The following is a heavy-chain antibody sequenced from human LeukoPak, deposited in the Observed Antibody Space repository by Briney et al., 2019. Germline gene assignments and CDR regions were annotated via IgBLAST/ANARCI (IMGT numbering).Heavy chain of an antibody. CDR1: GFTFSDYY. J-gene: IGHJ4*02. CDR3: ARDMRLSSGWYGYFDY. V-gene: IGHV3-11*01. Sequence: GGSLRLSCAASGFTFSDYYMSWIRQAPGKGLEWVSYISSSGSTIYYADSVKGRFTISRDNAKNSLYLQMNSLRAEDTAVYYCARDMRLSSGWYGYFDYWGQGTLVTVSS. D-gene: IGHD6-19*01. CDR2: ISSSGSTI.